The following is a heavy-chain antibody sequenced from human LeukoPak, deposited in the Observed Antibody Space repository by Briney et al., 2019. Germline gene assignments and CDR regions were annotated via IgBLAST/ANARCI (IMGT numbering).Heavy chain of an antibody. J-gene: IGHJ4*02. CDR3: AKVKGSGYLDY. CDR1: GFSFSSYW. Sequence: GGSLRLSCVASGFSFSSYWMSWVRQAPGKGLEWVSAISGSGGSTYYADSVKGRFTISRDNSKNTLYLQMNSLRAEDTAVYYCAKVKGSGYLDYWGQGTLVTVSS. CDR2: ISGSGGST. D-gene: IGHD3-22*01. V-gene: IGHV3-23*01.